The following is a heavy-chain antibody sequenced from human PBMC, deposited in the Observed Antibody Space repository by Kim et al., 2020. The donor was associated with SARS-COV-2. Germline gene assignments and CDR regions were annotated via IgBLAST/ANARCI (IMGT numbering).Heavy chain of an antibody. CDR2: TGAYNGNT. V-gene: IGHV1-18*01. J-gene: IGHJ5*02. D-gene: IGHD3-16*01. CDR3: ARDLEMGGWFDP. Sequence: PGKGLGWKDWTGAYNGNTNYAQKRQARVTMPTDPSTSTAYMERRSLRSDDTAVYYCARDLEMGGWFDPWGQGTLVTVSS.